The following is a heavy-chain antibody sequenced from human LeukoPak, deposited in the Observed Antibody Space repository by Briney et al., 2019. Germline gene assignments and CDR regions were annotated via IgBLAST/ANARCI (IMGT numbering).Heavy chain of an antibody. Sequence: GGSLRLSCAASGFTFSSYWMHWVRQAPGKGLVWVSRIKSDGSNTNYADSVKGRFTISRDNAKNTLHLQMNSLRAEDTAVYYCARDSSGSYNLFDPWGQGTLVTVSS. D-gene: IGHD1-26*01. CDR3: ARDSSGSYNLFDP. J-gene: IGHJ5*02. CDR1: GFTFSSYW. V-gene: IGHV3-74*01. CDR2: IKSDGSNT.